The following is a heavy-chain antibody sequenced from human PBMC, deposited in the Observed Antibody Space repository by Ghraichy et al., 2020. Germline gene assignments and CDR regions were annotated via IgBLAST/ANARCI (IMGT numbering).Heavy chain of an antibody. J-gene: IGHJ4*02. D-gene: IGHD3-10*01. Sequence: GESLNISCVASGFTFSVHYMDWVRQAPGKGLEWVGRIRNKTKGYTTEYAASVKGRFTISRDDSKNSLYLQMNSLKTEDTAMYYCARDYAESGAYFDYWGQGTPVTVVS. CDR1: GFTFSVHY. CDR3: ARDYAESGAYFDY. V-gene: IGHV3-72*01. CDR2: IRNKTKGYTT.